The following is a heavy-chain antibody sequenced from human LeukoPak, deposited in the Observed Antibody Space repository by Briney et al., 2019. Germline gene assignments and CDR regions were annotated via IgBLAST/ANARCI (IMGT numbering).Heavy chain of an antibody. CDR3: ARQQWLGGAFDI. D-gene: IGHD6-19*01. V-gene: IGHV4-4*07. J-gene: IGHJ3*02. Sequence: SETLSLTCTVPGGSISSYYWSWIRQPAGKGLEWIGRIYTSGSTNYNPSLKSRVTMSVDTSKNQFSLKLSSVTAADTAVYYCARQQWLGGAFDIWGQGTMVTVSS. CDR2: IYTSGST. CDR1: GGSISSYY.